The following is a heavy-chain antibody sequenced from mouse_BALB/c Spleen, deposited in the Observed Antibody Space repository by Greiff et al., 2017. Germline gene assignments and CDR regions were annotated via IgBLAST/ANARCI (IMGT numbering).Heavy chain of an antibody. CDR1: GFTFSSYA. Sequence: EVQRVESGGGLVKPGGSLKLSCAASGFTFSSYAMSWVRQTPEKRLEWVASISSGGSTYYPDSVKGRFTISRDNARNILYLQMSSLRSEDTAMYYCARGIYYKNYYAMDYWGQGTSVTVSS. J-gene: IGHJ4*01. CDR3: ARGIYYKNYYAMDY. D-gene: IGHD1-1*01. CDR2: ISSGGST. V-gene: IGHV5-6-5*01.